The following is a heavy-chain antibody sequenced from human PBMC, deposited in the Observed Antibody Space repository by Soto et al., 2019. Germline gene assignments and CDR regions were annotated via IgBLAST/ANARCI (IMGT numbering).Heavy chain of an antibody. V-gene: IGHV3-30*18. CDR3: AKDLFGAMVTDY. D-gene: IGHD5-18*01. CDR2: ITNDGSNK. CDR1: GFTFSSYS. Sequence: AGGSLRLSCAASGFTFSSYSMNWVRQAPGKGLEWVAVITNDGSNKYYADSVKGRFTISRDNSKNTLYLQMNSLRAEDTAVYYCAKDLFGAMVTDYWGQGTLVTVSS. J-gene: IGHJ4*02.